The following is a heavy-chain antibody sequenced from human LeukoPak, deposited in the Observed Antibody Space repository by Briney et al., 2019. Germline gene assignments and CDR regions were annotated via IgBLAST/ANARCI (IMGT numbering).Heavy chain of an antibody. J-gene: IGHJ6*02. D-gene: IGHD3-3*01. V-gene: IGHV1-8*02. Sequence: ASVKVSCKASGYTFTSYYMHWVRQATGQGLEWMGWMNPNSGNTGYAQKFQGRVTMTRNTSISTAYMELSSLRSEDTAVYYCARSDFWSGADPVNYYYGMDVWGQGTTVTVSS. CDR3: ARSDFWSGADPVNYYYGMDV. CDR2: MNPNSGNT. CDR1: GYTFTSYY.